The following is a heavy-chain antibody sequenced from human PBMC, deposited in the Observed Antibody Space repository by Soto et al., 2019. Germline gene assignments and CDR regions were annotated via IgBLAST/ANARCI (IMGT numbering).Heavy chain of an antibody. CDR1: GGTFSSYT. Sequence: ASVKVSCKASGGTFSSYTISWVRQTPGQGLEWMGRIIPILGIANYAQKFQGRVTITADKSTSTAYMELSSLRSEDTAVYYCARDPYYDILTGYYNGHNWFDPWGQGTLVTVSS. D-gene: IGHD3-9*01. CDR3: ARDPYYDILTGYYNGHNWFDP. J-gene: IGHJ5*02. CDR2: IIPILGIA. V-gene: IGHV1-69*04.